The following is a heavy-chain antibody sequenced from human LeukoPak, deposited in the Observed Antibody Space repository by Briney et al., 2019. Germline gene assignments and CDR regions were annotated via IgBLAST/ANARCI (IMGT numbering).Heavy chain of an antibody. CDR2: IQYSGGT. Sequence: SETLSLTCAVSSGSISSSIYCWAWFRQPPGKGLQWIGSIQYSGGTYYTPSLQSRVTISLDTSKSQFSLKLSSVTAADTAVYYCARVAPDYGDYGKWGFDYWGQGTLVTVSS. V-gene: IGHV4-39*07. D-gene: IGHD4-17*01. CDR1: SGSISSSIYC. CDR3: ARVAPDYGDYGKWGFDY. J-gene: IGHJ4*02.